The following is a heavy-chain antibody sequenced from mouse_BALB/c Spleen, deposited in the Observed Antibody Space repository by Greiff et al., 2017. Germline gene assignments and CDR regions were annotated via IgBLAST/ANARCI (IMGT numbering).Heavy chain of an antibody. Sequence: VKLMESGPGLVAPSQSLSITCTVSGFSLTSYGVHWVRQPPGKGLEWLGVIWAGGSTNYNSALMSRLSISKDNSKNQVFLKMNSLQTDDTSMYYCARDGGYDYDSAWFAYWGQGTLVTVSA. D-gene: IGHD2-4*01. V-gene: IGHV2-9*02. CDR1: GFSLTSYG. CDR2: IWAGGST. CDR3: ARDGGYDYDSAWFAY. J-gene: IGHJ3*01.